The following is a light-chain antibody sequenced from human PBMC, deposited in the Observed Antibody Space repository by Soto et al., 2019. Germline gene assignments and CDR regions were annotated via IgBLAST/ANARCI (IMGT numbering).Light chain of an antibody. V-gene: IGKV3-11*01. J-gene: IGKJ5*01. CDR1: QSVSSY. CDR2: DAS. CDR3: QQRSNWPPIT. Sequence: EIVLTQSPVTLSLSPGERATLSFGASQSVSSYLAWYQQKPGQAPRLLIYDASNRATGIPARFSGGGSGTDFTLTIDNLEPEDFAIYYCQQRSNWPPITFGQGTRLEIK.